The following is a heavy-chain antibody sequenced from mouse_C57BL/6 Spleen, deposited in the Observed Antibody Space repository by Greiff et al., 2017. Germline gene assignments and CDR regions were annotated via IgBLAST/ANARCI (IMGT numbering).Heavy chain of an antibody. V-gene: IGHV1-9*01. D-gene: IGHD1-1*01. J-gene: IGHJ3*01. CDR3: ARRTSLRSFAY. Sequence: QVQLQQSGAELMKPGASVKLSCKATGYTFTGYWIEWVKQRPGHGLEWIGEILPGSGSTNYNEKFKGKATFTADTSSNTAYMPLSSLTTEDSAIYYCARRTSLRSFAYWGQGTLVTVSA. CDR1: GYTFTGYW. CDR2: ILPGSGST.